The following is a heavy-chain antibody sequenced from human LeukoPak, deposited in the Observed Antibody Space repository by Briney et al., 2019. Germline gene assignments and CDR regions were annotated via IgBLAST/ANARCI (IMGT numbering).Heavy chain of an antibody. CDR2: IIPIFGTA. J-gene: IGHJ3*02. CDR3: AREEYGDYHDAFDI. V-gene: IGHV1-69*05. D-gene: IGHD4-17*01. CDR1: GGTFISYA. Sequence: SVKVSCKASGGTFISYAISWGGQAAGQGGEGMGRIIPIFGTANYAHKFQGRVTITTDESTSTAYMELSSLRSEDTTVYYCAREEYGDYHDAFDIWGQGTMVTVS.